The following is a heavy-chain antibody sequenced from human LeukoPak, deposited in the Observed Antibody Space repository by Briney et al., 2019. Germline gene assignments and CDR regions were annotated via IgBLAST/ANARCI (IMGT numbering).Heavy chain of an antibody. D-gene: IGHD3-3*01. CDR2: ISYDGKKS. CDR1: GFSFNSYD. CDR3: AMGRDFWSGYYLFGGTYSSHFDY. Sequence: GGSLRLSCAASGFSFNSYDMHWVRQAPGKGLEWVAVISYDGKKSYYADSAKGRFTISRDNSKNTLYLQMNSLRAEDTAVYYCAMGRDFWSGYYLFGGTYSSHFDYWGQGTLVTVSS. J-gene: IGHJ4*02. V-gene: IGHV3-30*04.